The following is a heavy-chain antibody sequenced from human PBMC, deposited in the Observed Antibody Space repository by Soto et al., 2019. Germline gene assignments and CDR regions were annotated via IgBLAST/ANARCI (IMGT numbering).Heavy chain of an antibody. CDR1: GGTFSSYA. CDR3: ARDGDGYNNFDY. Sequence: SVKVSCKASGGTFSSYAISWVRQAPGQGLEWMGGIIPIFGTANYAQKFQGRVTVTADESTSTAYMELSSLRSEDTAVYYCARDGDGYNNFDYWGQGTLVTVSS. J-gene: IGHJ4*02. V-gene: IGHV1-69*13. D-gene: IGHD5-12*01. CDR2: IIPIFGTA.